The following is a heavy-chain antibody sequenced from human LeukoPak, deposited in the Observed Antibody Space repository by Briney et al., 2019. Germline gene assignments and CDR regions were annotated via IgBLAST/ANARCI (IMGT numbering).Heavy chain of an antibody. CDR3: ARYGGTNRSFDY. Sequence: VSVKVSCKASGYTFSSYGVTWVRQAPGQGLEWMGWISPSSGNTNYVQNLQGRVSMTTDTSTSTVYMELRSLRSDDTAVYYCARYGGTNRSFDYWGPGTLVSVSS. CDR1: GYTFSSYG. D-gene: IGHD1-14*01. CDR2: ISPSSGNT. J-gene: IGHJ4*02. V-gene: IGHV1-18*01.